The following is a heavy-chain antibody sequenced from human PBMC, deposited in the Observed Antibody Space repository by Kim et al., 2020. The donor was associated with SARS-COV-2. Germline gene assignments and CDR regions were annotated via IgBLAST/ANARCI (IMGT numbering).Heavy chain of an antibody. J-gene: IGHJ4*02. D-gene: IGHD5-18*01. CDR2: IYYSGST. CDR3: ASINVVTGYDYFDY. V-gene: IGHV4-39*01. Sequence: SETLSLTCTVSGGSISRSTYYWGWIRQPPGKGLEWIGSIYYSGSTYYNPSLKSRVTISADTSNNQFSLKLSSVTAADTAVYYCASINVVTGYDYFDYWCQGTLVTVSS. CDR1: GGSISRSTYY.